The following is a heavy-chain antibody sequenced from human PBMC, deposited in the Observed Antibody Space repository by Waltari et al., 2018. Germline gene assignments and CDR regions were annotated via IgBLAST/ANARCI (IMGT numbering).Heavy chain of an antibody. CDR1: AAAFSSYA. J-gene: IGHJ6*04. Sequence: QVQLVESGAELKKPGSSVKVSCVASAAAFSSYAISRVRQAPGPGLGCMGGIIHIFGTANYAQKAQGMVRIIADDSTNTAYMELRRLRSQDTAVNDCKCGYRPIPTSTPDYYGMDVWGKGTTVTVSS. D-gene: IGHD5-12*01. V-gene: IGHV1-69*12. CDR3: KCGYRPIPTSTPDYYGMDV. CDR2: IIHIFGTA.